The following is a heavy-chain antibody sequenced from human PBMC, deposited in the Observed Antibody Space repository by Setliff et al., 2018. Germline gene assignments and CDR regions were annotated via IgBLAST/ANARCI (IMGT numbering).Heavy chain of an antibody. J-gene: IGHJ4*02. Sequence: SETLSLTCAVYGGSFSGYYWSWIRQRPGKGLEWIGEIIHSGSNNYNPSLKSRVTISMDTSKNQFSLKLSSVAAADTAVYYCARSFSRREKFLLDYWGQGVLVTDTS. CDR3: ARSFSRREKFLLDY. CDR1: GGSFSGYY. V-gene: IGHV4-34*12. CDR2: IIHSGSN.